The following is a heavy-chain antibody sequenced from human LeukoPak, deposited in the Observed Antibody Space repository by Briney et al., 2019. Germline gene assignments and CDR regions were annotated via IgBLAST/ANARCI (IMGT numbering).Heavy chain of an antibody. Sequence: GGSLRLSCAASGFTFSSYAMSWVRQAPGKGLEWVSGISGSGGSTYYADSVKGRFTISRDNSKNTLYLQMNSLRAEDTAVYYCAKFGPYGSGSYYLNWFDPWGQGTLVTVSS. CDR2: ISGSGGST. J-gene: IGHJ5*02. V-gene: IGHV3-23*01. CDR3: AKFGPYGSGSYYLNWFDP. D-gene: IGHD3-10*01. CDR1: GFTFSSYA.